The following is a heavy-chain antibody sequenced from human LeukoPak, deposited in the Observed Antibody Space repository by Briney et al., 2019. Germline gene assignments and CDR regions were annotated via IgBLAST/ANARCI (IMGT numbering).Heavy chain of an antibody. D-gene: IGHD6-6*01. J-gene: IGHJ4*02. Sequence: SETLSLTCAVYGGSFSGYYWSWIRQPPGKGLEWIGEINHSGSTNYNPSLKSRVTISVDTSKSQFSLKLSSVTAADTAVYYCARGRQLVRMWGQGTLVTVSS. CDR1: GGSFSGYY. V-gene: IGHV4-34*01. CDR2: INHSGST. CDR3: ARGRQLVRM.